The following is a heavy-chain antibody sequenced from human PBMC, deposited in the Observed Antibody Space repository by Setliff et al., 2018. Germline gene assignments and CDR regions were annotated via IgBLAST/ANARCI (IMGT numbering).Heavy chain of an antibody. CDR2: VFTATDDT. CDR1: GYTFNNYF. V-gene: IGHV1-2*06. J-gene: IGHJ4*02. CDR3: VRQDILTGYYAFDY. D-gene: IGHD3-9*01. Sequence: ASVKVSCKASGYTFNNYFLHWVRQAPGQGLEWMGRVFTATDDTQFRTEFQGRVSVTRDTSMSTTYMELSGLRSDDTAVYYCVRQDILTGYYAFDYWGQGTLVTVSS.